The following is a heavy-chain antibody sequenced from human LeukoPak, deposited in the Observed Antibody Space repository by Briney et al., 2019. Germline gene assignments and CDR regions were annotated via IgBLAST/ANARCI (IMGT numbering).Heavy chain of an antibody. Sequence: HSETLSLTCAVYAGSFSGYYWSRIRQPPGMGLKWVGEINPSGSTNYNPSLKSRVTISVDTSKNQFSLKLSSVTAADTAVYYCARGRSGSYYYYYYGMDVWGQGTTVTVSS. D-gene: IGHD1-26*01. CDR1: AGSFSGYY. V-gene: IGHV4-34*01. CDR2: INPSGST. J-gene: IGHJ6*02. CDR3: ARGRSGSYYYYYYGMDV.